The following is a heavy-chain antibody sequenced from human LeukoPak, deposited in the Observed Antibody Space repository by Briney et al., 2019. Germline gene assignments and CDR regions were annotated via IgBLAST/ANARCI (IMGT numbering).Heavy chain of an antibody. CDR2: IYYSGST. Sequence: KPSETLSLTGPVSGGSISSYYWSWIRQPPGKGLEGSGYIYYSGSTNYNPSLKSRVTISVDTSKNKFSLKLNSVTAADTAVYYCASFRWGVGFEFWDQGTLVTVSS. V-gene: IGHV4-59*12. D-gene: IGHD3-16*01. CDR1: GGSISSYY. CDR3: ASFRWGVGFEF. J-gene: IGHJ4*02.